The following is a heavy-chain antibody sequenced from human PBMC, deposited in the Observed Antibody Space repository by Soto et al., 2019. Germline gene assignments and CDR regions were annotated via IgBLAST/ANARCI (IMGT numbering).Heavy chain of an antibody. Sequence: GGSLRLSCAASGFTFINAWMSWVRQAPGKGLEWVGRIKSKTDGGTTDYAAPVKGRFTISRDDSKNTLYLQMNSLKTEDTAVYYCTTAVDTAMVHYYYYYYGMDVWGQGTTVTVSS. J-gene: IGHJ6*02. CDR2: IKSKTDGGTT. D-gene: IGHD5-18*01. V-gene: IGHV3-15*07. CDR3: TTAVDTAMVHYYYYYYGMDV. CDR1: GFTFINAW.